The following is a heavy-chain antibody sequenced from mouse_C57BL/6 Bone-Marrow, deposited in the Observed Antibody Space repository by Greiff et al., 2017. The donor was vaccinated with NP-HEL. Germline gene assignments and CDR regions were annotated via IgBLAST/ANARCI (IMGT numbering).Heavy chain of an antibody. Sequence: QVQLKESGAELVKPGASVKISCKASGYAFSSYWMNWVKQRPGKGLEWIGQLYPGDGDTNYNGKFKGKATLTADKSSSTAYMQLSSLTSEDSAVYFCARSPLLLLLAMDYWGQGTSVTVSS. CDR1: GYAFSSYW. CDR2: LYPGDGDT. D-gene: IGHD1-1*01. J-gene: IGHJ4*01. V-gene: IGHV1-80*01. CDR3: ARSPLLLLLAMDY.